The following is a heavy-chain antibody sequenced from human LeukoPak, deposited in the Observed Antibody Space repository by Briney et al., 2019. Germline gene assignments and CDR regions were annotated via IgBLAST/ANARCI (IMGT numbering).Heavy chain of an antibody. Sequence: GGSLRLSCAASGFTFSSYSMNWVRQAPGKGLEWVSSISSSSSYINYADSVKGRFTISRDNAKNSLYLQMNSLRAEDTAVYYCAKPHSSGWSFYFDYWGQGTLVTVSS. D-gene: IGHD6-19*01. CDR1: GFTFSSYS. CDR2: ISSSSSYI. J-gene: IGHJ4*02. V-gene: IGHV3-21*01. CDR3: AKPHSSGWSFYFDY.